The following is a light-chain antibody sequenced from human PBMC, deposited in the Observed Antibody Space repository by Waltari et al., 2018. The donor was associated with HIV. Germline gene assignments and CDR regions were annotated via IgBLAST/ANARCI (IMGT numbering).Light chain of an antibody. CDR2: DAT. Sequence: EIVLTQSPGTLSLSPGERATLSCRADQSVSSNYLAWYQHKPGQTPRLLSYDATKRATAIPDRFSGGGSGTDFTLTIARLEPEEFAVYSCQQYGSSPYTFGQGTKLEIK. CDR1: QSVSSNY. J-gene: IGKJ2*01. CDR3: QQYGSSPYT. V-gene: IGKV3-20*01.